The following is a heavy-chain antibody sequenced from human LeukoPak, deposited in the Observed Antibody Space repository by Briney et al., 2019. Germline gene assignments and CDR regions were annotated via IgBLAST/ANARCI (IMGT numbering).Heavy chain of an antibody. CDR1: GFTFSNAW. V-gene: IGHV3-15*01. CDR3: FGKGELVGGVFDI. D-gene: IGHD2-8*02. J-gene: IGHJ3*02. Sequence: GGSLRLSCAASGFTFSNAWMSWVRQAPGKGLEWVGRIKSKTDGGTTDYAAPVKGRFTISRDDSKNTLYLQMNSLKTEDTAVYYCFGKGELVGGVFDIWGQGTMVTVS. CDR2: IKSKTDGGTT.